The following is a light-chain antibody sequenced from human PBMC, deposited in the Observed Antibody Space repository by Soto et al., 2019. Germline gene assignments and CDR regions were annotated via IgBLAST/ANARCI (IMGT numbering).Light chain of an antibody. CDR1: SSDVGAYKY. Sequence: QSALTQPASVSGSPGQSITISCTGTSSDVGAYKYVSWYQQHPGKVPKLIIYGVSNRPSGVSYRFSGSKSGNTAFLTISGLQPEDEADYYCSSFTGTTTLDVFGTGTKLTVL. V-gene: IGLV2-14*03. J-gene: IGLJ1*01. CDR2: GVS. CDR3: SSFTGTTTLDV.